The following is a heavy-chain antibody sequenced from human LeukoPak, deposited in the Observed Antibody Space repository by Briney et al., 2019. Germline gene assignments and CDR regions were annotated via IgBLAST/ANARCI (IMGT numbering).Heavy chain of an antibody. CDR2: IYYSGST. J-gene: IGHJ4*02. CDR1: GGSISSHY. V-gene: IGHV4-59*11. Sequence: PSETLSLTCTVSGGSISSHYWSWIRQPPGKGLEWIGYIYYSGSTNYNPSLKSRVTISVDTSKNQFSLKLSSVTAADTAVYYCATEVNVGSYYFDYWGQGTLVTVSS. D-gene: IGHD1-26*01. CDR3: ATEVNVGSYYFDY.